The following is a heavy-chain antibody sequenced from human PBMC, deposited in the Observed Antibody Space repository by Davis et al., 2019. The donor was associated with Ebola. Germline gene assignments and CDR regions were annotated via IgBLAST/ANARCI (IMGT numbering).Heavy chain of an antibody. CDR3: ARAGVSSGYYYEYFQH. D-gene: IGHD3-22*01. CDR2: VYHSDIT. V-gene: IGHV4-59*01. CDR1: GGSISDYY. Sequence: MPSETLSLTCSVSGGSISDYYWSWIRQPPGKGLEWIGYVYHSDITDSNPSLKSRVTISVDTSKNQFSLKLSSVTAADTAVYYCARAGVSSGYYYEYFQHWGQGTLVTVSS. J-gene: IGHJ1*01.